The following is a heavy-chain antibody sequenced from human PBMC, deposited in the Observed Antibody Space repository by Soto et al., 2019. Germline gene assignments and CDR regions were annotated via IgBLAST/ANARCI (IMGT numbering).Heavy chain of an antibody. CDR2: ISATGDNT. CDR3: AKEMSYGRPYDY. CDR1: GFTFNNYA. D-gene: IGHD1-26*01. V-gene: IGHV3-23*01. Sequence: AASGFTFNNYAVSWVRQAPGKGLEWVSAISATGDNTYYADFVEGRFTISRDNSKNTLYLQMNGLRAEDTAMYYCAKEMSYGRPYDYWGQGTLVTVS. J-gene: IGHJ4*02.